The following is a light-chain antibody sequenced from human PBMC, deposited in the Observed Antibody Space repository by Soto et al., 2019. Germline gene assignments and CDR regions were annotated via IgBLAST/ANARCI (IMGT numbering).Light chain of an antibody. CDR1: SSNIGSNY. CDR3: AAWDDSLSVVV. J-gene: IGLJ2*01. V-gene: IGLV1-47*01. Sequence: QSALTQPPSASETPGQRVTISCSGSSSNIGSNYVYWYQQLPGTAPKLLIYRNNQRPSGVPDRFSGSKSGTSASLAISGLRSEDEADYYCAAWDDSLSVVVFGGGTKRTVL. CDR2: RNN.